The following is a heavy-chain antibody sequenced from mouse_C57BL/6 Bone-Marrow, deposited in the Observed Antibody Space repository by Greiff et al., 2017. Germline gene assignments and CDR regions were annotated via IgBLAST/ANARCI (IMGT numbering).Heavy chain of an antibody. V-gene: IGHV5-16*01. J-gene: IGHJ1*03. Sequence: EVHLVESEGGLVQPGSSMKLSCTASGFTFSDYYMAWVRQVPEKGLEWVANINYDGSSTYYLDSLKSRFIISRDNAKNILYLQMSSLKSEDTATYYCARDSYGNFYDGYFDVWGTGTTVTGSS. CDR1: GFTFSDYY. CDR2: INYDGSST. D-gene: IGHD2-1*01. CDR3: ARDSYGNFYDGYFDV.